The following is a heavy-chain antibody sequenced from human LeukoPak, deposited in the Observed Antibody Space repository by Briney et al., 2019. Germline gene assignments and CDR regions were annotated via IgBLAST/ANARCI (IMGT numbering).Heavy chain of an antibody. V-gene: IGHV4-34*01. CDR1: GGSFSGYY. CDR2: INHSGST. CDR3: AKDLGYNWNGEDWFDP. D-gene: IGHD1-1*01. J-gene: IGHJ5*02. Sequence: PSETLSLTCAVYGGSFSGYYWSWIRQPPGKGLEWIGEINHSGSTNYNPSLKSRVTISVDTSKNQFSLKLSSVTAADTAVYYCAKDLGYNWNGEDWFDPWGQGTLVTVFS.